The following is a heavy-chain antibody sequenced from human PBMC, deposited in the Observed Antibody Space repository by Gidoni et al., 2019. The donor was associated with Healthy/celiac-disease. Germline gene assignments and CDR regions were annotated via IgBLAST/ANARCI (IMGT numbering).Heavy chain of an antibody. CDR1: GFTFSSYA. J-gene: IGHJ2*01. CDR2: ISYDGSNK. CDR3: ARKRWYFDL. D-gene: IGHD6-25*01. Sequence: QVQLVESGGGVVQPGRSLRLSCAASGFTFSSYAMHWVRQAPGKGLEWVAVISYDGSNKDYADSVKGRFTISRDNSKNTLYLQMNSLRAEDTAVYYCARKRWYFDLWGRGTLVTVSS. V-gene: IGHV3-30-3*01.